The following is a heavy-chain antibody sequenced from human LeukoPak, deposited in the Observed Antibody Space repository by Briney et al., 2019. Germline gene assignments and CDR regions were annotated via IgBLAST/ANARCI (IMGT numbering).Heavy chain of an antibody. Sequence: PGGSLRLSCAASGFTVSSNYMTWVRQAPGKGLEWVSGIYSDGSTYYADSVKGRFTISRDNSKNTLHLQMNSLRAEDTAVYYCARANPGDGFDIWGQGTMVNVSP. CDR3: ARANPGDGFDI. D-gene: IGHD1-14*01. CDR1: GFTVSSNY. V-gene: IGHV3-66*01. CDR2: IYSDGST. J-gene: IGHJ3*02.